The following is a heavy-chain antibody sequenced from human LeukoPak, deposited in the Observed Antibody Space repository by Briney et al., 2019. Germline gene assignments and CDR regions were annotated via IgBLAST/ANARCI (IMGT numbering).Heavy chain of an antibody. CDR3: ARATFWSGYQRDSWYMDV. D-gene: IGHD3-3*01. CDR1: GFTVSTNY. Sequence: PGGSLRLSCAASGFTVSTNYMSWVRQAPGKGLEWVSVMYSGGTTYYADSVKGRFTISRDNSKNTVYLQMSSLRAEDTAVYYCARATFWSGYQRDSWYMDVWGKGTPVTVSS. V-gene: IGHV3-66*02. J-gene: IGHJ6*03. CDR2: MYSGGTT.